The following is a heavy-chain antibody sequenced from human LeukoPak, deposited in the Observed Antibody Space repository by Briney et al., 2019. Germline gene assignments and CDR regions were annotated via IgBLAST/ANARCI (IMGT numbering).Heavy chain of an antibody. D-gene: IGHD3-10*01. Sequence: GGSLRLSCAASGFTFSDHFMEWVRQAPGKGLEWVGRILNKANNYGTEYAASVKGRFTISRDDSKNSLYLQMNSLRTEDTAIYYCADLGTSYGVDVWGQGTTVTVSS. CDR3: ADLGTSYGVDV. V-gene: IGHV3-72*01. CDR1: GFTFSDHF. CDR2: ILNKANNYGT. J-gene: IGHJ6*02.